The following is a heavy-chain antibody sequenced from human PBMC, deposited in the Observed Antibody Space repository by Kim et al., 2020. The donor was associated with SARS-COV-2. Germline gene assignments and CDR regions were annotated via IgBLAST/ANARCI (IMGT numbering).Heavy chain of an antibody. Sequence: GGSLRLSCAASGFTFSSYAMSWVRQAPGKGLEWVSAISGSGGSTYYADSVKGRFTISRDNSKNTLYLQMNSLRAEDTAVYYCASSGWYYYDSSGHPFDLWGRGTLVTVSS. CDR2: ISGSGGST. CDR1: GFTFSSYA. D-gene: IGHD3-22*01. CDR3: ASSGWYYYDSSGHPFDL. V-gene: IGHV3-23*01. J-gene: IGHJ2*01.